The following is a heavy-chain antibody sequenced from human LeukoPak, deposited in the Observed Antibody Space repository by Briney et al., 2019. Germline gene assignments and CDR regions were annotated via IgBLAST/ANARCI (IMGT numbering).Heavy chain of an antibody. D-gene: IGHD1-26*01. Sequence: ASVNVSCKASGYTFTGYYMHWVRQAPGQGLEWMGWINTNTGNPTYAQGFTGRFVFSLDTSVSTAYLQISSLKAEDTAVYYCARDPAVGAERDWGQGTLVTVSS. V-gene: IGHV7-4-1*02. J-gene: IGHJ4*02. CDR3: ARDPAVGAERD. CDR2: INTNTGNP. CDR1: GYTFTGYY.